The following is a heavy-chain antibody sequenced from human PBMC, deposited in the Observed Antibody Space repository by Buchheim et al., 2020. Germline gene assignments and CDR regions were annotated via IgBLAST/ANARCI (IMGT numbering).Heavy chain of an antibody. Sequence: QVRLVESGGGVVQPGRSLRLSCAASGFPFTSYGMHWVRQAPGKGLEWVALISYDGSDKYYADSVKGRFTISRDISKNKLYLQMNILRVEDTAVYYCAKLLTTVVTNDYWGQGTL. CDR1: GFPFTSYG. D-gene: IGHD4-23*01. J-gene: IGHJ4*02. V-gene: IGHV3-30*18. CDR3: AKLLTTVVTNDY. CDR2: ISYDGSDK.